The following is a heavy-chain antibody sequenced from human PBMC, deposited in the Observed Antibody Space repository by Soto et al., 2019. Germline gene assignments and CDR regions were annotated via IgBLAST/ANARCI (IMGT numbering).Heavy chain of an antibody. CDR3: ARWGIAAGDY. CDR2: IWYDGSNK. J-gene: IGHJ4*02. V-gene: IGHV3-33*01. D-gene: IGHD6-13*01. CDR1: GFTFSSYG. Sequence: QVQLVESGGGVVQPGRSLRLSCAASGFTFSSYGMHWVRQAPGKGLEWVAVIWYDGSNKYYADSVKGRFTISRDKSKNTLYLQMHSLRAEDTAVYYCARWGIAAGDYWGQGTLVTVSS.